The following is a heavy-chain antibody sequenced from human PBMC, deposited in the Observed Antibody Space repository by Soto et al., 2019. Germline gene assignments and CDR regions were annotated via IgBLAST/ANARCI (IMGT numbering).Heavy chain of an antibody. CDR1: GFPFSIYS. CDR2: ITSDTNTI. D-gene: IGHD6-19*01. CDR3: ARSVEGHFDY. J-gene: IGHJ4*02. Sequence: GGSLRLSCVASGFPFSIYSMNWVRQAPGKGLEWSSYITSDTNTIKYADSVKGRFTISRDNAKNLVYLQMNSLRDEDTAVYFCARSVEGHFDYWGQGPRSPSPQ. V-gene: IGHV3-48*02.